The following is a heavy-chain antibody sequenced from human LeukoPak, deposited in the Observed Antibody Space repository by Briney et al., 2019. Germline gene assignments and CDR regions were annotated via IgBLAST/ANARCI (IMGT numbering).Heavy chain of an antibody. CDR2: FSYSGAT. J-gene: IGHJ6*03. V-gene: IGHV4-39*01. Sequence: PSETLSLTCTVSGDSISSSTYYWGWIRQPPGKGLEWIGSFSYSGATCYNPSLQSRITRSVDTSKNQFSLKLSSVAAADTAVYYCVRGPYYYMDVWGKGTTVTVSS. CDR3: VRGPYYYMDV. CDR1: GDSISSSTYY.